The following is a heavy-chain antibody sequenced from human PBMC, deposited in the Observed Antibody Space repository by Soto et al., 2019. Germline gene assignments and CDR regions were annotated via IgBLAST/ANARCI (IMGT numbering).Heavy chain of an antibody. Sequence: SETLSLTCSVSGGYISSSSHSWGWIRQPPGKGLEWIGTIYYSGSTHYNPSLEGRVAISADTPNNQVSLKLASVTAADTAVYYCLTQGFGPLHGLVDVWGQGTTVTVSS. J-gene: IGHJ6*02. CDR2: IYYSGST. CDR1: GGYISSSSHS. V-gene: IGHV4-39*03. CDR3: LTQGFGPLHGLVDV. D-gene: IGHD3-10*01.